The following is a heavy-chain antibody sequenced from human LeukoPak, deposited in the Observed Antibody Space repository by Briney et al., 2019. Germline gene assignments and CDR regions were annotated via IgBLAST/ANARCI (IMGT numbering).Heavy chain of an antibody. Sequence: GGSLRLSCAASGFTVSSNYMSWVRQAPGKGLEWVSVIYSGGSTYYADSVKGRFTISRDNSKNTLNLQMNSLRAEDTAVYYCARDLRYSGAFDIWGQGTMVTVSS. D-gene: IGHD4-17*01. J-gene: IGHJ3*02. V-gene: IGHV3-66*02. CDR2: IYSGGST. CDR1: GFTVSSNY. CDR3: ARDLRYSGAFDI.